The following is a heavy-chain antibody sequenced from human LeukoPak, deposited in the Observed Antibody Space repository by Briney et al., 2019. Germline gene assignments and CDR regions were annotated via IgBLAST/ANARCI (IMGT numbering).Heavy chain of an antibody. J-gene: IGHJ5*02. CDR1: GFTFSSYA. D-gene: IGHD4-17*01. Sequence: PGRSLRLSCAASGFTFSSYAMHWVRQAPGKGLECVAVISYDGSNKYYADSVKGRFTISRDNSKNTLYLQMNSLRVEDTAVYYCAKDTSVTFGPRNWFDPWGQGTLVTVPS. CDR2: ISYDGSNK. V-gene: IGHV3-30-3*02. CDR3: AKDTSVTFGPRNWFDP.